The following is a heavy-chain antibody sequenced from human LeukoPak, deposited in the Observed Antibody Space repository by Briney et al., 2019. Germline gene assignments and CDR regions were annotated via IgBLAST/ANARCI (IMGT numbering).Heavy chain of an antibody. CDR2: IYYSGST. CDR1: GGSISSSSYY. D-gene: IGHD6-19*01. CDR3: ARRSSGYSSGWYGGDFFDY. V-gene: IGHV4-39*01. Sequence: SETLSLTCTVSGGSISSSSYYCGWIRQPPGKGLEWIGSIYYSGSTYYNPSLKSRVTISVDTSKNQFSLKLSSVTAADTAVYYCARRSSGYSSGWYGGDFFDYWGQGTLVTVSS. J-gene: IGHJ4*02.